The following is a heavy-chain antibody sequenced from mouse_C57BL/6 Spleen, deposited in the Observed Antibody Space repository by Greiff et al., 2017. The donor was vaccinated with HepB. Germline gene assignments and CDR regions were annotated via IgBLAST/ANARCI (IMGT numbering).Heavy chain of an antibody. J-gene: IGHJ2*01. CDR1: GYTFTSYW. CDR2: IYPGSGST. D-gene: IGHD1-1*01. CDR3: AKRGYYYGSFDY. V-gene: IGHV1-55*01. Sequence: QVQLQQPGAELVKPGASVKMSCKASGYTFTSYWITWVKQRPGQGLEWIGDIYPGSGSTNYNEKFKSKATLTVDTSSSTAYMQLSSLTSEDSAVYYCAKRGYYYGSFDYWGQGTTLTVSS.